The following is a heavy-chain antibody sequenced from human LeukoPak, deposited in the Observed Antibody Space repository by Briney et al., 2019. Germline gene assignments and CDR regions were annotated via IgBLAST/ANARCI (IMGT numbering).Heavy chain of an antibody. J-gene: IGHJ5*02. CDR1: GYSISSGYY. CDR3: ARHPSGRMWLQQGGWFDP. V-gene: IGHV4-38-2*02. CDR2: IYHSGST. Sequence: SVTLSLTCTVSGYSISSGYYWGWIRQPPGKGLEWIGSIYHSGSTYYNPSLKSRVTISVDTSKNQFSLKLTSVTAADTAVYYCARHPSGRMWLQQGGWFDPWGQGTLVTVSS. D-gene: IGHD5-24*01.